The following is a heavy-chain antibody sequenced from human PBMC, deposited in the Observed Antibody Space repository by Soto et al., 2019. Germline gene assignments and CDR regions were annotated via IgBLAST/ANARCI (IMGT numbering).Heavy chain of an antibody. Sequence: QVHLVQSGGEVKKPGASVKVSCRASGYTFSNYGISWVRQAPGQGLEWMGWISDYNGNTFYGKKFQGRVTMTTDTSPRTAFMELRSLRSDDTAVYYCAREGFYSGSGTYSPPRYYGMDVWGQGTTVTVSS. D-gene: IGHD3-10*01. V-gene: IGHV1-18*01. CDR2: ISDYNGNT. J-gene: IGHJ6*02. CDR1: GYTFSNYG. CDR3: AREGFYSGSGTYSPPRYYGMDV.